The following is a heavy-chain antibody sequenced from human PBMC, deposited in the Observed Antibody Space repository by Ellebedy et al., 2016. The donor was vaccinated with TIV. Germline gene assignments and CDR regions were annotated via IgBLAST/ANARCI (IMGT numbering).Heavy chain of an antibody. J-gene: IGHJ4*02. D-gene: IGHD3-22*01. V-gene: IGHV4-59*01. CDR3: ARDTHFYDSSGYYYFDY. CDR1: GGSISSYY. Sequence: MPSETLSLTCTVSGGSISSYYWSWIRQPPGKGLEWIGYNHHSGSTNYNPSLKSRVTISVDTSKQQLSQKLTSVTAADTAVYYCARDTHFYDSSGYYYFDYWGQGTLVTVSS. CDR2: NHHSGST.